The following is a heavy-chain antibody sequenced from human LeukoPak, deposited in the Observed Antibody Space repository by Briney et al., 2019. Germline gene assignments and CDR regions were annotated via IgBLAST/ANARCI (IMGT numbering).Heavy chain of an antibody. CDR2: ISYDGSNK. V-gene: IGHV3-30-3*01. J-gene: IGHJ4*02. D-gene: IGHD6-13*01. CDR1: GFTFSSYA. CDR3: ARDTGSQDSSSWYGAVDY. Sequence: GRSLRLSCAASGFTFSSYAMHWVRQAPGKGLEWVAVISYDGSNKYYADSVKGRFTISRDNSKNTLYLQMNSLRAEDTAVYYCARDTGSQDSSSWYGAVDYWGQGTLVTVSS.